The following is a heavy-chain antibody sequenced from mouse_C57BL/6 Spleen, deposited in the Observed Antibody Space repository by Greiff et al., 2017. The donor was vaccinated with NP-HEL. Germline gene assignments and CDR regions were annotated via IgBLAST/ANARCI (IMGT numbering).Heavy chain of an antibody. J-gene: IGHJ2*01. V-gene: IGHV1-50*01. D-gene: IGHD3-3*01. CDR3: ARKTDGDAYYIDY. CDR2: IDPSDSYT. Sequence: QVQLQQPGAELVKPGASVKLSCKASGYTFTSYWMQWVKQRPGQGLEWIGEIDPSDSYTNYNQKFKGKATLTVDTYSSTAYMQLSSLSSEDSAVYYCARKTDGDAYYIDYWGQGTTLTVSS. CDR1: GYTFTSYW.